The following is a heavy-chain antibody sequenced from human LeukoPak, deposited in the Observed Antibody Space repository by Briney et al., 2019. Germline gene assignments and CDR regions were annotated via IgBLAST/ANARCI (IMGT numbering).Heavy chain of an antibody. J-gene: IGHJ4*02. CDR3: AKDEVDY. V-gene: IGHV3-30-3*01. CDR1: GFTFSTYA. CDR2: IFFDGSNK. Sequence: PGRSLRLSCAASGFTFSTYAMHWVRQAPGKGLDWVAFIFFDGSNKYYADSVKGRFTISRDNSKNTLYLQMNSLRAEDTAVYYCAKDEVDYWGQGTLVTVSS.